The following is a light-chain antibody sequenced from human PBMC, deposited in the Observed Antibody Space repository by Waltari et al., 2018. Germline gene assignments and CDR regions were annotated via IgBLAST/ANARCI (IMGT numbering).Light chain of an antibody. CDR1: QSVTSNY. J-gene: IGKJ4*02. CDR3: QQYGFSPLT. CDR2: DAS. V-gene: IGKV3-20*01. Sequence: EIVLTQSPGTLSLSPGERATLSCRASQSVTSNYLGWYQQKPGQAPRFLIHDASNRATGVPDRFSGSGSGTDFALTISRLEPEDFAVYYCQQYGFSPLTFGGGTKVEIK.